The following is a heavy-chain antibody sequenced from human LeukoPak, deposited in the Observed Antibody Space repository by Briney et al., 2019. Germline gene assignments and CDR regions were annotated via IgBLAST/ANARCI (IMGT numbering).Heavy chain of an antibody. J-gene: IGHJ5*02. CDR2: IIPIFGTA. CDR3: ARDHGDGLELSRWFDP. D-gene: IGHD1-7*01. CDR1: GGTFSSYA. Sequence: ASVKVSCKASGGTFSSYAISWVRQAPGQGLEWMGGIIPIFGTANYAQKFQGRVTITADESTSTAYMELSSLRSEDTAVYYCARDHGDGLELSRWFDPWGQGTLVTVSS. V-gene: IGHV1-69*01.